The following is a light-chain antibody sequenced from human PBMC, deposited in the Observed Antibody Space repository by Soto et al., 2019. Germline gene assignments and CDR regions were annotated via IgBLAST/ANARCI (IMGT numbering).Light chain of an antibody. V-gene: IGLV1-51*01. CDR2: DDN. J-gene: IGLJ1*01. CDR1: SSNIGGNS. Sequence: QSALTQPRSVSAAPGQKVTISCTGSSSNIGGNSVSWYQQLPGTAPKLLIYDDNKRPSGIPDRFSGSKSGTSATLGITGFQTGDEADYYCGSWDSSLSAYVFGTGTKV. CDR3: GSWDSSLSAYV.